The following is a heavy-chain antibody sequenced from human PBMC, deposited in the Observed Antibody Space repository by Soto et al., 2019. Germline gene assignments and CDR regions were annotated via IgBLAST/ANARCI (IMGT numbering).Heavy chain of an antibody. D-gene: IGHD2-8*02. V-gene: IGHV3-23*01. CDR3: AKATATGGGAFDI. CDR1: GFICSSYD. CDR2: ILVDGRT. Sequence: GGSLRLSCAASGFICSSYDMSWVRQAPGKGLEWVSTILVDGRTFYVDSVKGRFTISRDTSQNTVYLQMNSLTAGDTALYYCAKATATGGGAFDICGQRTMVTVSS. J-gene: IGHJ3*02.